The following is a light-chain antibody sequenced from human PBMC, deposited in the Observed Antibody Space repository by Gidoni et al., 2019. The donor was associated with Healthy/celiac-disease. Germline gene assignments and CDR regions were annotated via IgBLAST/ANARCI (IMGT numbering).Light chain of an antibody. V-gene: IGKV1-39*01. CDR1: QSISSY. CDR2: AAS. Sequence: DIQMTQSPSSLSASVGDRVTITCRASQSISSYLNWYQQKPGKAPKRLIYAASSLQSGVPSRFSGSGSGTDFTRTISSLQPEEFATYYCQQRYSTPQTFGQGTKLEIK. CDR3: QQRYSTPQT. J-gene: IGKJ2*01.